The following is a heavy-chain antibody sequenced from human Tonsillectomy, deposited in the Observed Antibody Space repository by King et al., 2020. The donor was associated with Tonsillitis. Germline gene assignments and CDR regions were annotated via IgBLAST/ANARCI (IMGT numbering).Heavy chain of an antibody. J-gene: IGHJ3*02. CDR1: GYTFTNYG. V-gene: IGHV1-18*01. CDR2: ISGYSGNT. D-gene: IGHD6-13*01. Sequence: VQLVQSGPEVKKAGASVKVSCKASGYTFTNYGITWVRQAPGQGLEWMGWISGYSGNTNYAQKLQGRVTGTTETFTSTAYMELRSLRSDDTAVYYCARERGYSSTSWAFDIWGQGTMLIVSS. CDR3: ARERGYSSTSWAFDI.